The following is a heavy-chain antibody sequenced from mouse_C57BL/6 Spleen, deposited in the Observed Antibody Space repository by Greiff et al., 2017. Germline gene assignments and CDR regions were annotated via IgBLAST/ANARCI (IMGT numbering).Heavy chain of an antibody. CDR3: ARKFITTVVGYFDV. V-gene: IGHV5-6*02. D-gene: IGHD1-1*01. J-gene: IGHJ1*03. Sequence: EVMLVESGGDLVKPGGSLKLSCAASGFTFSSYGMSWVRQTPDKRLEWVATISSGGSYTYYPDSVKGRFTISRDNAKNTLYLQMSSLKSEDTAMYYCARKFITTVVGYFDVWGTGTTVTVSS. CDR1: GFTFSSYG. CDR2: ISSGGSYT.